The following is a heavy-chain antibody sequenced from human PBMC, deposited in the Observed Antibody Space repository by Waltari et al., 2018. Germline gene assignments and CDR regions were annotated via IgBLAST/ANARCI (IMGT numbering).Heavy chain of an antibody. Sequence: EVQLLESGGGLVQPGGSLRLSCAASGFTFSTYAMNWVRQAPGKGLEWVSGITGSGGTTYYADSVKGRFTVSRDNSKNTLYLQMNSLRAEDTAVYYCAKSWRWYSQDFDYWGQGTLVTVSS. CDR2: ITGSGGTT. D-gene: IGHD6-13*01. CDR3: AKSWRWYSQDFDY. J-gene: IGHJ4*02. V-gene: IGHV3-23*01. CDR1: GFTFSTYA.